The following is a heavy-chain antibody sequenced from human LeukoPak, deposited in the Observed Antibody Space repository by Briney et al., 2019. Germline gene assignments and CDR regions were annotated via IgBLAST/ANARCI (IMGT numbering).Heavy chain of an antibody. J-gene: IGHJ5*02. V-gene: IGHV3-53*01. CDR3: AKTGDYRFDP. Sequence: GGSLRLSCAASGFTVSSNYMSWVRQAPGKGLEWVSFIDIGGTTYYADSVKGRFTISRDNSRNTLYLQVNSLRADDTAVYYCAKTGDYRFDPWGQGTLVTVSS. CDR2: IDIGGTT. CDR1: GFTVSSNY. D-gene: IGHD4-17*01.